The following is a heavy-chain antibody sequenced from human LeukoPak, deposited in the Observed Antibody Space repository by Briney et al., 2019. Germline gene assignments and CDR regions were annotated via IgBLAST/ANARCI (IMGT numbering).Heavy chain of an antibody. CDR3: TTYCSGDSCSFFDY. CDR2: INPNSGGT. D-gene: IGHD2-15*01. Sequence: GASVKVSCKASGYTFTGYYMHWVRQAPGQGLEWMGWINPNSGGTNYAQKFQSRGTMTRDTSISTAYMELSRLRSDDTAVYYCTTYCSGDSCSFFDYWGQGTLVTVSS. CDR1: GYTFTGYY. J-gene: IGHJ4*02. V-gene: IGHV1-2*02.